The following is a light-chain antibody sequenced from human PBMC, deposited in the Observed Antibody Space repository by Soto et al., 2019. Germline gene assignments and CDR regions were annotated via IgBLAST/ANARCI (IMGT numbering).Light chain of an antibody. V-gene: IGKV3-20*01. CDR1: QSVISSS. CDR2: NSA. J-gene: IGKJ1*01. CDR3: HQFGTTLWS. Sequence: EIILTQSPGTLSLSPGERATLSCRASQSVISSSLAWYQQKPGQAPRLLIYNSASRATGIPDRFTGSESGTDFTLTISRLEPEDFAVYFCHQFGTTLWSFGQGTKVEIK.